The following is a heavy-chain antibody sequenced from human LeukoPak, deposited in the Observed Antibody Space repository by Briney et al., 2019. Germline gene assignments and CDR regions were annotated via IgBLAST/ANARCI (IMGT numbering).Heavy chain of an antibody. CDR3: ARDAFFVLLASYYYDSSGPFDY. CDR1: GGSISSSSYY. V-gene: IGHV4-39*07. CDR2: IYYSGST. J-gene: IGHJ4*02. Sequence: SETLSLTCTVSGGSISSSSYYWGWIRQPPGKGLEWIGSIYYSGSTYYNPSLKSRVTISVDTSKNQFSLKLSSVTAADTAVYYCARDAFFVLLASYYYDSSGPFDYWGQGTLVTVSS. D-gene: IGHD3-22*01.